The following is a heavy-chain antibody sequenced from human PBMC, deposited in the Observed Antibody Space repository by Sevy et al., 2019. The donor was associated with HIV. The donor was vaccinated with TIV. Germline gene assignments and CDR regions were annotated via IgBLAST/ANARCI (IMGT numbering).Heavy chain of an antibody. D-gene: IGHD2-15*01. CDR3: AREDCSSGGCLGFDY. CDR2: IASSTAK. V-gene: IGHV3-48*01. CDR1: GFTFSNFN. Sequence: GGSLRLSCAASGFTFSNFNMQWVRQAPGEGLEWISSIASSTAKHYVGSVKGRFTITRDNAKKSVFLQMNSLRAEDTAAYYCAREDCSSGGCLGFDYWGQGTLVTVSS. J-gene: IGHJ4*02.